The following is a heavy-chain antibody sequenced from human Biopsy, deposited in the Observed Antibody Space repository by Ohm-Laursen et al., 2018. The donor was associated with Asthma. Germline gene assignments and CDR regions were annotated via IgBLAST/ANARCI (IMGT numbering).Heavy chain of an antibody. CDR3: ARGDSSNWSHYYFDY. D-gene: IGHD3-22*01. Sequence: SDTLSLTCSVPGGSVSSDKYYWSWIRQPPGKGLEWIAYIFYSGATNYNPALKSRVAQSIDTSKSQFSLRLNSLSAADTAVYYCARGDSSNWSHYYFDYWGQGTLVTVSS. V-gene: IGHV4-61*01. CDR1: GGSVSSDKYY. CDR2: IFYSGAT. J-gene: IGHJ4*02.